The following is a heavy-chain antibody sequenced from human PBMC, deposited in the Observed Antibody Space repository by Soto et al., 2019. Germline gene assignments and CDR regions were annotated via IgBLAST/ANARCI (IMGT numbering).Heavy chain of an antibody. V-gene: IGHV3-9*01. Sequence: EVQLVESGGGLVQPGRSLRLSCAASGFTFDDYAMHWVRQAPGKGLEWVSGISWNSGSIGYADSVKGRFTISRDNAKNSLYLQMNSLRAEDTALYYCAKDPTGYCSGGSCIQGAFDIWGQGTMDTVSS. CDR2: ISWNSGSI. J-gene: IGHJ3*02. CDR3: AKDPTGYCSGGSCIQGAFDI. CDR1: GFTFDDYA. D-gene: IGHD2-15*01.